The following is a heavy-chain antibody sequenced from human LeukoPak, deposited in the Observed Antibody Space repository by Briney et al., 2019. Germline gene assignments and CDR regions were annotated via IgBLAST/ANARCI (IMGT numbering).Heavy chain of an antibody. J-gene: IGHJ4*02. V-gene: IGHV1-18*01. D-gene: IGHD3-3*01. CDR1: GYTFTSYG. CDR2: ISAYNGNT. Sequence: ASVKVSCKASGYTFTSYGISWVRQAPGQGLEWMGWISAYNGNTNYAQKLQGRVTMTRDTSTSTVYMELSSLRSEDTAVYYCARELYDFWSGYCFDYWGQGTLVTVSS. CDR3: ARELYDFWSGYCFDY.